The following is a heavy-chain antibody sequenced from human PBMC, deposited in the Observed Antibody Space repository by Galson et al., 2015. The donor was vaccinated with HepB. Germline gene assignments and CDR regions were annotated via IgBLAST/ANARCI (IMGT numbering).Heavy chain of an antibody. Sequence: SLRLSCAASGFTFSSYAMHWVRQAPGKGLEYVSAISSNGGSTYYANSVKGRFTISRDNSKNTLYLQMGSLRAEDMAVYYCAREVAPIYFDYWGQGTLVTVSS. D-gene: IGHD2-15*01. J-gene: IGHJ4*02. CDR2: ISSNGGST. CDR3: AREVAPIYFDY. CDR1: GFTFSSYA. V-gene: IGHV3-64*01.